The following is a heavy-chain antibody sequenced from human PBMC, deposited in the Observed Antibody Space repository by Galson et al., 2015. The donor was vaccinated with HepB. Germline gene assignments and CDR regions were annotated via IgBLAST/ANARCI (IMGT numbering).Heavy chain of an antibody. J-gene: IGHJ4*02. D-gene: IGHD3-16*02. CDR1: GGSFSGYY. CDR3: ARAPSVIPGAYY. V-gene: IGHV4-34*01. CDR2: INHSGST. Sequence: ETLSLTCAVYGGSFSGYYWSWIRQPPGKGLEWIGEINHSGSTNYNPSLKSRVTISVDTSKNQFSLRLSSVTAADTAVYYCARAPSVIPGAYYWGQGTLVTVSS.